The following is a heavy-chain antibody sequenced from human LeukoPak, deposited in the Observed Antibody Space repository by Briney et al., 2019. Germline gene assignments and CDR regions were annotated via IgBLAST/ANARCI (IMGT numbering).Heavy chain of an antibody. CDR3: ARGRGCSSTSCSYYYYYYMDV. D-gene: IGHD2-2*01. Sequence: GGSLRLSCTAFRFIFSEYAMSGVRQAPGKGLEWVSVIGGNGHSPYYADSVKGRFTISRDDSKSTLYLQMGSLRAEDMAVYYCARGRGCSSTSCSYYYYYYMDVWGKGTTVTVSS. CDR1: RFIFSEYA. V-gene: IGHV3-23*01. CDR2: IGGNGHSP. J-gene: IGHJ6*03.